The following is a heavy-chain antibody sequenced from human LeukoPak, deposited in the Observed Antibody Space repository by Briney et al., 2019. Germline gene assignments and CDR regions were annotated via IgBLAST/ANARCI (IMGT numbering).Heavy chain of an antibody. CDR3: AKVGPGYCSSTSCYVADY. V-gene: IGHV3-23*01. CDR1: GFTVSSNY. D-gene: IGHD2-2*01. CDR2: ISGSGGST. Sequence: GGSLRLSCAASGFTVSSNYMSWVRQAPGKGLEWVSAISGSGGSTYYADSVKGRFTISRDNSKNTLYLQMNSLRAEDTAVYYCAKVGPGYCSSTSCYVADYWGQGTLVTVSS. J-gene: IGHJ4*02.